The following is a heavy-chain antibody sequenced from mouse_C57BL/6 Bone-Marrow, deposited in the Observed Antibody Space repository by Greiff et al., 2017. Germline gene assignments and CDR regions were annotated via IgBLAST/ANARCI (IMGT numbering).Heavy chain of an antibody. CDR3: ARRWLLRWYFDV. CDR2: INPDSSTI. J-gene: IGHJ1*03. V-gene: IGHV4-1*01. Sequence: CAPGGVDFSRYWMSWVRRAPGKGLEWIGEINPDSSTINYAPSLKDKFIISRDNAKNTLYLQMSKVRSEDTALYYCARRWLLRWYFDVWGTGTTVTVSS. CDR1: GVDFSRYW. D-gene: IGHD2-3*01.